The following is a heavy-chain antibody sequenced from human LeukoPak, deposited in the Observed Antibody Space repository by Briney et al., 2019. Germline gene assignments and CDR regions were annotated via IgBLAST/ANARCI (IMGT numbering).Heavy chain of an antibody. CDR3: ARQVEDIVVVVAATPHYGMDV. J-gene: IGHJ6*04. CDR1: GYSFTSYW. Sequence: GESLRISCKGSGYSFTSYWISWVRQMPGKGLEWMGRIDPSDSYTNYSPSFQGHVTISADKSISTAYLQWSSLKASDTATYYCARQVEDIVVVVAATPHYGMDVWGKGTTVTVSS. CDR2: IDPSDSYT. V-gene: IGHV5-10-1*01. D-gene: IGHD2-15*01.